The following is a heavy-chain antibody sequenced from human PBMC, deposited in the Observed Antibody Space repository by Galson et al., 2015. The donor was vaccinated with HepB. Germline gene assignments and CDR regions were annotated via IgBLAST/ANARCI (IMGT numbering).Heavy chain of an antibody. CDR1: GDSVSSNRAA. J-gene: IGHJ4*02. CDR3: AKLSTYYYDSSGYYLDY. V-gene: IGHV6-1*01. D-gene: IGHD3-22*01. CDR2: TYYRSRWYN. Sequence: CAISGDSVSSNRAAWNWIRQSPSRGLEWLGRTYYRSRWYNDYAVSVKSRITINPDTSKNQVSLQLNSVTPEDTAVYYCAKLSTYYYDSSGYYLDYWGQGTLVTVSS.